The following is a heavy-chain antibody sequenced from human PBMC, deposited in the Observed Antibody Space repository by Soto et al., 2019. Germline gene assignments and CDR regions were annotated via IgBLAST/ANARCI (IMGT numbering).Heavy chain of an antibody. Sequence: QVQLQQWGAGLLKPSETLSLTCAVYGGSFSGYYWSWIRQPPGKGLEWIGEITHSGSTNYNPSLKTRVPISVATSKSQFSLKLSSVTAADTAVYYCARDVMANNRYHWYFDLWGRGTLVTVSS. CDR2: ITHSGST. CDR3: ARDVMANNRYHWYFDL. D-gene: IGHD2-8*01. CDR1: GGSFSGYY. J-gene: IGHJ2*01. V-gene: IGHV4-34*01.